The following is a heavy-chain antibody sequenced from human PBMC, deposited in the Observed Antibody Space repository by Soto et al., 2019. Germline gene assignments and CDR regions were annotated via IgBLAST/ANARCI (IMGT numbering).Heavy chain of an antibody. CDR1: GGTFSSYA. Sequence: SVKVSCKASGGTFSSYAISWVRQAPGQGLEWMGGIIPIFGTANYAQKFQGRVTITADESTSTAYMELSSLRSEDTAVYYCATLHSSQSLFYYGMDVWGQGTTVTVSS. V-gene: IGHV1-69*13. D-gene: IGHD2-21*01. CDR3: ATLHSSQSLFYYGMDV. J-gene: IGHJ6*02. CDR2: IIPIFGTA.